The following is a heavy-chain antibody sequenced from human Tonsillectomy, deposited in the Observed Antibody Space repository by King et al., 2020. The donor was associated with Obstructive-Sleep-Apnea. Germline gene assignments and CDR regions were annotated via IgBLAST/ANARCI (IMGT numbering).Heavy chain of an antibody. CDR3: AKSREKQQLVLDY. Sequence: VQLVQSGGGVVQPGRSLRLSCAASGFTFSTLGMHWVRQAPGKGLEWVGFIRFDGSNKYYADSVKGRFTISRDNSKNTLYLKMNSLRTEDTAVYYCAKSREKQQLVLDYWGQGTLVTVSS. CDR1: GFTFSTLG. V-gene: IGHV3-30*02. D-gene: IGHD6-13*01. J-gene: IGHJ4*02. CDR2: IRFDGSNK.